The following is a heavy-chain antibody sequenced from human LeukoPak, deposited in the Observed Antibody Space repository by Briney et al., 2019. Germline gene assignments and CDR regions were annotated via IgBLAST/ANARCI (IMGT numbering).Heavy chain of an antibody. CDR2: MNPNSGNT. D-gene: IGHD6-13*01. Sequence: ASVKVSCKASGYTFTSYDINWVRQATGQGFEWMGWMNPNSGNTGYAQKFQGRVTMTRNTSISTAYMELSSLRSEDTAVYYCATAQLAAGTSGGGIDYWGQGTLVTVSS. V-gene: IGHV1-8*01. J-gene: IGHJ4*02. CDR3: ATAQLAAGTSGGGIDY. CDR1: GYTFTSYD.